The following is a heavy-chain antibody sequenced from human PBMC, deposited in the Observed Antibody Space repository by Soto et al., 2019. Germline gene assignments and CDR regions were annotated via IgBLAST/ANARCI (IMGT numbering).Heavy chain of an antibody. CDR2: IYYSGST. CDR3: ARGDYYVVAFDI. CDR1: SVSISSGNYY. Sequence: QVQLQESGPGLVKPSQTLSLTCTVSSVSISSGNYYWSWIRQHPGKGLEWIGYIYYSGSTYYNPSLKSRVTISVDTSKNQFSLRLSSVTAADTAMYFCARGDYYVVAFDIWGQGTMVTVSS. D-gene: IGHD3-22*01. V-gene: IGHV4-31*03. J-gene: IGHJ3*02.